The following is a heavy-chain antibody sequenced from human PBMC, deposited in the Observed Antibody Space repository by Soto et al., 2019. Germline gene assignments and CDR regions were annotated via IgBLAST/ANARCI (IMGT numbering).Heavy chain of an antibody. J-gene: IGHJ6*02. CDR2: IWYDGSNK. CDR3: ARGLAVAGPVGGMDV. D-gene: IGHD6-19*01. V-gene: IGHV3-33*01. Sequence: ESGGGVVQPGRSLRLSCAASGFTFSSYGMHWVRQAPGKGLEWVAVIWYDGSNKYYADSVKGRFTISRDNSKNTLYLQMNSLRAEDTAVYYCARGLAVAGPVGGMDVWGQGTTVTVSS. CDR1: GFTFSSYG.